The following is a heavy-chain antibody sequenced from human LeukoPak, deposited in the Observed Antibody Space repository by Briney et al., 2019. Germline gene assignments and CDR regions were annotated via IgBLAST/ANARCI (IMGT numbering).Heavy chain of an antibody. CDR1: GYTFTGYY. J-gene: IGHJ4*02. CDR2: INPNSGGT. D-gene: IGHD3-10*01. CDR3: ARRPSYGSDLDY. V-gene: IGHV1-2*02. Sequence: ASVKVSCKASGYTFTGYYMHWVRQAPGQGLEWMGWINPNSGGTNYAQKFQGRVTMTRDTSISTAYMELSRLRSDDTAVHYCARRPSYGSDLDYWGQGTLVTVSS.